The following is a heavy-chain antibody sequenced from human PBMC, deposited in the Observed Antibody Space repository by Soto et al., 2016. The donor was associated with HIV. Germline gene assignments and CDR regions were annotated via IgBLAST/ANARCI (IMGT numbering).Heavy chain of an antibody. D-gene: IGHD6-19*01. CDR1: GFTFDEYA. Sequence: EVQLVESGGGLVQPGRSLRLSCASPGFTFDEYAMHWVRQVPGKGLEWVSGLSWNSGNIGYADSVKGRFTISRDNAKSSLYLQMDSLRPEDTAWYYCVKDNSGWYYFDFWGRGTLVTVSS. CDR2: LSWNSGNI. V-gene: IGHV3-9*01. CDR3: VKDNSGWYYFDF. J-gene: IGHJ4*02.